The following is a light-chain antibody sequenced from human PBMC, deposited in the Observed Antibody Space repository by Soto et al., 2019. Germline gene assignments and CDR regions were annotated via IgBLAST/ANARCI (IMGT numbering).Light chain of an antibody. CDR1: QSVSSY. CDR2: DAS. CDR3: QQYNNWPRT. J-gene: IGKJ1*01. Sequence: ESDLTQSPGTLSLSPGERAALTCRASQSVSSYLAWYQQKPGQAPRLLIYDASNRATGIPARFSGSGSGTDFTLTISRMEPEDFAVYYCQQYNNWPRTFGQGTKVAIK. V-gene: IGKV3-11*01.